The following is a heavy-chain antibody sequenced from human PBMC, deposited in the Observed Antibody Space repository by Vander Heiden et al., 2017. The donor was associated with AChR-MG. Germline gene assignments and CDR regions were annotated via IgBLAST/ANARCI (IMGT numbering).Heavy chain of an antibody. CDR3: AKVAGVTFDY. J-gene: IGHJ4*02. CDR1: GFTFSSYG. Sequence: QVQLVESGGGVVQPGRSLRLSCAAPGFTFSSYGMHWVRQAPGKGLEWVAVISYDGSNKYYADSVKGRFTISRDNSKNTLYLQMNSLRAEDTAVYYCAKVAGVTFDYWGQGTLVTVSS. D-gene: IGHD2-21*02. CDR2: ISYDGSNK. V-gene: IGHV3-30*18.